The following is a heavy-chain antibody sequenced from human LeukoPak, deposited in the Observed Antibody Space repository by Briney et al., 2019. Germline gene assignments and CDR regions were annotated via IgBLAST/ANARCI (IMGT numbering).Heavy chain of an antibody. V-gene: IGHV3-30-3*01. Sequence: GGSLRLSCTASGFTFSSYAMHWVRQAPSKGLEWVGVISYDGSNKYYADSVKGRLTISKDKSRNTLYLQMNSLRAEDTAVYYCARDLAAAGTSLGYYYYGMDVWGQGTTVTVSS. J-gene: IGHJ6*02. CDR2: ISYDGSNK. CDR1: GFTFSSYA. CDR3: ARDLAAAGTSLGYYYYGMDV. D-gene: IGHD6-13*01.